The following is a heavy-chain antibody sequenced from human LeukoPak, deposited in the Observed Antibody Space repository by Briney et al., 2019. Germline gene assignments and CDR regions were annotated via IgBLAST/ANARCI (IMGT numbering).Heavy chain of an antibody. CDR2: ISYDGSNK. V-gene: IGHV3-30*03. CDR1: GFTFSSYG. CDR3: ASLRGDPPFDY. D-gene: IGHD2-21*02. J-gene: IGHJ4*02. Sequence: PGRSLRLSCAASGFTFSSYGVHWVRQAPGKGLEWVAVISYDGSNKYYADSVKGRFTISRDNSKNTLYLQMNSLRAEDTAVYYCASLRGDPPFDYWGQGTLVTVSS.